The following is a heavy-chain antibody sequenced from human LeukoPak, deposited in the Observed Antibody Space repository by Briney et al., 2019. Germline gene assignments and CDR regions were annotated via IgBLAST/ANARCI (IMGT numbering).Heavy chain of an antibody. Sequence: GGSLRFSCAASGFALSSHWMTWVRQVPGRGPGWVANVNRDGSETYYLDSVKGRFTISKDNAKNSLYLQMNSLRAEDTALYHCARNNGMDVWGQGTTVIVSS. J-gene: IGHJ6*02. CDR3: ARNNGMDV. CDR2: VNRDGSET. CDR1: GFALSSHW. V-gene: IGHV3-7*03.